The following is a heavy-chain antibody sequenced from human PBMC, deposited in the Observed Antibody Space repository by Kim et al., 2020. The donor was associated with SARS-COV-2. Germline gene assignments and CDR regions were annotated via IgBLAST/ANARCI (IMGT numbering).Heavy chain of an antibody. CDR2: ISSSSSYI. CDR1: GFTFSSYS. J-gene: IGHJ6*02. Sequence: GGSLRLSCAASGFTFSSYSMNWVRQAPGKGLEWVSSISSSSSYIYYADSVKGRFTISRDNAKNSLYLQMNSLRAEDTAVYYCARDFVWFGELLPNPYYYYGMDVWGQGTTVTVSS. V-gene: IGHV3-21*01. D-gene: IGHD3-10*01. CDR3: ARDFVWFGELLPNPYYYYGMDV.